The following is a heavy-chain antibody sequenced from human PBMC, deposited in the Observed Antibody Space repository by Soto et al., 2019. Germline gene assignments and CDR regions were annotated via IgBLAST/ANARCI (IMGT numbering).Heavy chain of an antibody. D-gene: IGHD2-2*01. CDR3: ARYVATSPAGWFEP. CDR1: GFSLTNNGEA. Sequence: QITLKESGPTLVKPTQTLTLTCTFSGFSLTNNGEAVGWFRQSPGKALEWLVLIYWEDDNRYNPTLRTRLSTTTHTSKLQVVLTLTNMDPVDTATHYCARYVATSPAGWFEPWGQSIPVTVSS. V-gene: IGHV2-5*02. J-gene: IGHJ5*02. CDR2: IYWEDDN.